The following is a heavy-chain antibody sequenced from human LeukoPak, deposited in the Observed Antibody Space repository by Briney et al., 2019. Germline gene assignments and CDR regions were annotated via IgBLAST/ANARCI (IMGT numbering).Heavy chain of an antibody. V-gene: IGHV3-33*08. Sequence: GGSLRLSCATSGFTFTDHYMHWVRQAPGKGLEWLAVIWNDGSNKYYADSVKGRFTISRDNSKNTLYLQMNSLRGEDTALYYCARASGPFDYWGQGTLVTVSS. CDR2: IWNDGSNK. CDR1: GFTFTDHY. CDR3: ARASGPFDY. J-gene: IGHJ4*02. D-gene: IGHD3-10*01.